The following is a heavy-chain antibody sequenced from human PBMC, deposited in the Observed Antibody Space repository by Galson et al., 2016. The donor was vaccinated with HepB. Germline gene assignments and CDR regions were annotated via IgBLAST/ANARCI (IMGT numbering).Heavy chain of an antibody. D-gene: IGHD3-3*01. CDR2: IKQDGSER. CDR1: GFTFSCCW. CDR3: VRGLEWSYQWDGFDH. J-gene: IGHJ3*01. Sequence: SLRLSCAASGFTFSCCWMSWVRQAPGKGLQWVARIKQDGSERDYVDSVKGRFTISRDNAKNLLLLQMNSLRVEDTAIYYCVRGLEWSYQWDGFDHWGQGTMVTVSS. V-gene: IGHV3-7*01.